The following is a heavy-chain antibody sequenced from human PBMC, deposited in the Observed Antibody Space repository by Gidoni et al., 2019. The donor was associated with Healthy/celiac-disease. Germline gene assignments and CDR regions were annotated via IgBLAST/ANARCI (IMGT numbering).Heavy chain of an antibody. CDR2: ISSSSSYI. CDR3: ARDQEGALDY. J-gene: IGHJ4*02. CDR1: GFTFSSYS. V-gene: IGHV3-21*01. D-gene: IGHD1-26*01. Sequence: ELQLVESGGGLVKPGGSLRLSCAASGFTFSSYSMNWVRQAPGKGLEWCSSISSSSSYIYYTDSVKGRFTISRDNAKNSLYLQMNSLRAEDTAVYYCARDQEGALDYWGQGTLVTVSS.